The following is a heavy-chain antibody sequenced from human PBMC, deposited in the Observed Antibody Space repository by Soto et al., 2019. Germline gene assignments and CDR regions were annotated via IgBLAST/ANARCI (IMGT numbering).Heavy chain of an antibody. D-gene: IGHD5-18*01. CDR2: IYYSGSN. Sequence: PSETLSLTCTVSGGSFSPHYWSWIRQPPGKGLELIGYIYYSGSNNYNPSLKDRVTISVAKSKNQFSLKLSSVNAADTPVYYCARRYGSCFDYWGQGTLVTVSS. CDR3: ARRYGSCFDY. J-gene: IGHJ4*02. V-gene: IGHV4-59*08. CDR1: GGSFSPHY.